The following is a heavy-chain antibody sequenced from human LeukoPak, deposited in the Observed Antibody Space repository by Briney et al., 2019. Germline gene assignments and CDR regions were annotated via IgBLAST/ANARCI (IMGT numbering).Heavy chain of an antibody. V-gene: IGHV4-4*07. CDR2: IYTSGST. D-gene: IGHD3-3*01. CDR3: ARVVLRFLESDAFDI. Sequence: SETLSLTCTVSGGSISSYYWSWIRQPAGKGLEWIGRIYTSGSTNYNPSLKSRVTMSVDTSKNQFSLKLSSVTAADTAVYYCARVVLRFLESDAFDIWDQGTMVTVSS. J-gene: IGHJ3*02. CDR1: GGSISSYY.